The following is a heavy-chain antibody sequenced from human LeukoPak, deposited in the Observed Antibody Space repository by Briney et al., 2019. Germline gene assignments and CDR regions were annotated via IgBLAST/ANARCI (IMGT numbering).Heavy chain of an antibody. CDR2: INHSGST. J-gene: IGHJ5*02. V-gene: IGHV4-34*01. Sequence: SETLSLTCAVYGGSFSGYYWSWIRQPPGKGLEWIGEINHSGSTNYNPSLKSRVTISVDTSKNQFSLKLSSVTAADTAVYYCARDKGWFDPWGQGTLVTVSS. CDR1: GGSFSGYY. CDR3: ARDKGWFDP.